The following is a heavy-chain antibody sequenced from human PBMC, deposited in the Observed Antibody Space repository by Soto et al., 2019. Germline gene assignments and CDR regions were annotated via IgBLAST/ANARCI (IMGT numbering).Heavy chain of an antibody. CDR2: ISSSGGST. Sequence: GGSLRLSCAASGFTFSTYAMSWVRQAPGKGLEWVSTISSSGGSTHYADSVKGRFTISRDNSKNTLYLQMNSLRAEDTAVYYCAKFYGGTPAPTYTIDPWGQGTLVTVSS. CDR1: GFTFSTYA. CDR3: AKFYGGTPAPTYTIDP. J-gene: IGHJ5*02. V-gene: IGHV3-23*01. D-gene: IGHD2-15*01.